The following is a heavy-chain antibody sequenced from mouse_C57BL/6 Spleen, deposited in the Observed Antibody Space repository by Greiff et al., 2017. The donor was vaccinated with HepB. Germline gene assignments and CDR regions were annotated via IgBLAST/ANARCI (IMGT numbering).Heavy chain of an antibody. J-gene: IGHJ1*03. V-gene: IGHV1-81*01. Sequence: VQLQQSGAELARPGASVKLSCKASGYTFTSYGISWVKQRTGQGLEWIGEIYPRSGNTYYNEKFKGKATLTADKSSSTAYMELRSLTSEDSAVYCCARKFEYYGSNWYFDVWGTGTTVTVSS. CDR2: IYPRSGNT. CDR1: GYTFTSYG. D-gene: IGHD1-1*01. CDR3: ARKFEYYGSNWYFDV.